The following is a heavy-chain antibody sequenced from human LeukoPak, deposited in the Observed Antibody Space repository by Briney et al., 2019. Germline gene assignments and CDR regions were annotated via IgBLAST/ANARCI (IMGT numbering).Heavy chain of an antibody. D-gene: IGHD6-19*01. J-gene: IGHJ5*02. CDR2: IYTSGST. V-gene: IGHV4-4*07. CDR3: ARDGSSGGSPWFDP. Sequence: PAETLSLTCTVSGGSISSYYWSWIRQPAGKGLEWIGRIYTSGSTNYNPSLKSRVTMSVDTSKNQFSLKLSSVTAADTAVYYCARDGSSGGSPWFDPWGQGTLVTVSS. CDR1: GGSISSYY.